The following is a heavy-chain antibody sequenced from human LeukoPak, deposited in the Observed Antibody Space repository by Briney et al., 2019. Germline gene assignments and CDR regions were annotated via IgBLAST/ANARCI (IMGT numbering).Heavy chain of an antibody. V-gene: IGHV3-7*01. D-gene: IGHD1-20*01. Sequence: GGSLRLSCAASGFTFSHYYMSWVRQAPWKGLEWVANIKEDGSEKNYVDSVKGRFTISRDNAKNSLYLQMNSLRVEDTAVYYCAKPFNWNDVVDYWGQGSLVTVSS. CDR3: AKPFNWNDVVDY. CDR1: GFTFSHYY. CDR2: IKEDGSEK. J-gene: IGHJ4*02.